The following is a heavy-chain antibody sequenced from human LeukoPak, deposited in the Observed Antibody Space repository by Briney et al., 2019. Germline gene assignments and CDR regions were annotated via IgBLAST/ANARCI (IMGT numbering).Heavy chain of an antibody. CDR2: IYTGGST. CDR1: GFTLTITY. V-gene: IGHV3-53*01. J-gene: IGHJ3*02. D-gene: IGHD3-10*01. Sequence: GGSLRLSCAPPGFTLTITYMSWVRQAPGKGGGWGSVIYTGGSTYYPDSVKGRFTIARENSKNTLYLQMNSLRAEDTGVYYCARDSTCYYGSGSYDAFEIWGQGTMVTVSS. CDR3: ARDSTCYYGSGSYDAFEI.